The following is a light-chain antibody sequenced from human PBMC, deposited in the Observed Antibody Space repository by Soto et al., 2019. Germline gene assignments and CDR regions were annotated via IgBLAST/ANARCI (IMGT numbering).Light chain of an antibody. CDR2: DAS. CDR3: HQYNSFSSWT. J-gene: IGKJ1*01. V-gene: IGKV1-5*01. Sequence: DIQMTQSPPSLSASVGDRVTITCQASQDINSYLSWYQQRPGKAPNLLIYDASTLHSGVPSRFSGSGSGTEFTLTVSRLQPDDFATYYCHQYNSFSSWTFGQGTKVDIK. CDR1: QDINSY.